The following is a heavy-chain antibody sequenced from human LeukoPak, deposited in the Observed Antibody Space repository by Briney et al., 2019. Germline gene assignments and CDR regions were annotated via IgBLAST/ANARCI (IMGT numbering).Heavy chain of an antibody. CDR3: AKMAGGRGDSGYDN. D-gene: IGHD5-12*01. V-gene: IGHV4-4*07. CDR1: GGSISSYY. Sequence: PSETLSLTCTVSGGSISSYYRSWIRQPAGKGLEWIGRIYTSGSTDYNPSLKSRVTMSVDTSKNQFSLKLSSVTAADTAVYYCAKMAGGRGDSGYDNWGQGTLVTVSS. J-gene: IGHJ4*02. CDR2: IYTSGST.